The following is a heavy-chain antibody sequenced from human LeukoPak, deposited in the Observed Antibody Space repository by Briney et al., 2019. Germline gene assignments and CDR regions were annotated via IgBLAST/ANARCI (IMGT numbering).Heavy chain of an antibody. D-gene: IGHD6-13*01. Sequence: GGSLRLSCAASGFTFSSHAMSWVRQAPGQGLEWFSAITSGSGSNVYYTDSLKGRFTISRDNSKNTLYLHMNSLRAEDTAVYYCARHGSWSFDYWGQGTLLTVSA. CDR3: ARHGSWSFDY. CDR2: ITSGSGSNV. J-gene: IGHJ4*02. CDR1: GFTFSSHA. V-gene: IGHV3-23*01.